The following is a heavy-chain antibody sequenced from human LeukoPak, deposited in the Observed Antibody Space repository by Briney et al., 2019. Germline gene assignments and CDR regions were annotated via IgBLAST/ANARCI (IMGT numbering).Heavy chain of an antibody. V-gene: IGHV1-24*01. J-gene: IGHJ4*02. Sequence: ASVKVSCKVSGYTLTELSMHWVRQAPGKGPEWMGGFDPEDGETIYAQKFQGRVTMTEDTSTDTAYMELSSLRSEDTAVYYCATDLSNPPSLRVFWGQGTLVTVSS. CDR1: GYTLTELS. D-gene: IGHD4-11*01. CDR3: ATDLSNPPSLRVF. CDR2: FDPEDGET.